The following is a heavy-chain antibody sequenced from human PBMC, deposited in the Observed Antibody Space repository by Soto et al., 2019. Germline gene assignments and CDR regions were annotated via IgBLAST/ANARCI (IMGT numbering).Heavy chain of an antibody. J-gene: IGHJ6*03. V-gene: IGHV1-18*01. CDR1: GYTFTSYG. CDR3: ARAKIRDYYYYYYMDV. CDR2: ISAYNGNT. Sequence: QVQLVQSGAEVKKPGASVKVSCKASGYTFTSYGISWVRQAPGQGLEWMGWISAYNGNTNYAQKLQGRVTMTTDTATSTAYMALRSLRSDDTAVYYCARAKIRDYYYYYYMDVWGKGTTVTVSS. D-gene: IGHD2-21*02.